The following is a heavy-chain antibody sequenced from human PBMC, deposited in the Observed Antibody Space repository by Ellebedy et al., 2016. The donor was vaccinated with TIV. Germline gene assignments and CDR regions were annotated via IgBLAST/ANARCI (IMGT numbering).Heavy chain of an antibody. J-gene: IGHJ4*02. CDR1: RFTFSIFG. Sequence: GESLKISCAASRFTFSIFGLHWVRQAPGKGLEWVAIISSDGTNKYYADSVRGRFTISRDNSKNTLYLQMDSLRAEDTAVYYCAKGWLGAGAGTDFDYWGRGTLVTVSS. D-gene: IGHD6-13*01. V-gene: IGHV3-30*18. CDR3: AKGWLGAGAGTDFDY. CDR2: ISSDGTNK.